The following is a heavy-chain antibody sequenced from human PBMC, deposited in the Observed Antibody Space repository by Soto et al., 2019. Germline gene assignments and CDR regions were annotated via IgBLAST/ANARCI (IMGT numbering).Heavy chain of an antibody. CDR1: GYAFTSYG. J-gene: IGHJ3*02. V-gene: IGHV1-18*04. CDR3: ARAPKGKCTVVTRYAFDI. D-gene: IGHD2-21*02. CDR2: MSVYNGNT. Sequence: QVQLVQSGAEVKKPGASVKVSCKASGYAFTSYGISWVRQAPGQGLEWMGWMSVYNGNTNYAQKLQGRVTMTPDTSTSTAYMELRSLRSDDTAVYYCARAPKGKCTVVTRYAFDIWGQGTMVTVSS.